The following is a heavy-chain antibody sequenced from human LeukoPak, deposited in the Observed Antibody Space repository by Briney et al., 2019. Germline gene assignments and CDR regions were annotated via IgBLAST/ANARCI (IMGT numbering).Heavy chain of an antibody. CDR1: GFTFSSYG. CDR3: ARGLWLHYYGMDV. V-gene: IGHV3-33*01. J-gene: IGHJ6*02. Sequence: GGSLRLSCAASGFTFSSYGMHWVRQAPGKGLEWVAVIWYDGSNKYYADSVKGRFTISRDNSKNTLYLQMNSLRAEDTAVYYCARGLWLHYYGMDVWGQGTTVTVSS. CDR2: IWYDGSNK. D-gene: IGHD5-18*01.